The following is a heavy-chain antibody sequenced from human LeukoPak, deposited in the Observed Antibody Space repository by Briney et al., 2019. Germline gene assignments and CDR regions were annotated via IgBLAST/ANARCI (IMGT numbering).Heavy chain of an antibody. CDR1: GGTFSNYV. V-gene: IGHV1-69*13. J-gene: IGHJ6*03. CDR3: VRGRPVPYQTNYNYYMDV. Sequence: SVKVSCKASGGTFSNYVISWVRQAPGQGLEWMGGVIPVFGTPHYAQKFQGRVAVTADESTGTAYMQLSNLRSDDTAIYYCVRGRPVPYQTNYNYYMDVWGKGTTVIISS. D-gene: IGHD1-14*01. CDR2: VIPVFGTP.